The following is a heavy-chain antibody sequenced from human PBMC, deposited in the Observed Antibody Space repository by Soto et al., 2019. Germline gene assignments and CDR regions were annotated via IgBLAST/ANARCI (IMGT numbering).Heavy chain of an antibody. CDR3: AKPPDYNWNDY. CDR2: VSGSGGST. CDR1: GVTFSSYA. V-gene: IGHV3-23*01. J-gene: IGHJ4*02. Sequence: EVQLLESGGGLVQPGGSLRLSCAASGVTFSSYAMSWVRQAPGQGLEWISAVSGSGGSTYYADSVKGRFTISRDNSKDTLYPQMNNLRAEDTAVYYCAKPPDYNWNDYWGQGTLVTVSS. D-gene: IGHD1-20*01.